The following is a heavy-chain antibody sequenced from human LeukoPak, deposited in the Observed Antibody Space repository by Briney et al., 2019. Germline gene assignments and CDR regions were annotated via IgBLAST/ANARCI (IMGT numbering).Heavy chain of an antibody. V-gene: IGHV3-9*01. J-gene: IGHJ4*02. Sequence: GGSLRLSCAASGFTFDDYAMHWVRQAPGKGLEWVSGLSWNSGSIGYADSVKGRFTISRDNAKNSLYLQMNSLRAEDTALYYCAKGPYGSGSYFVYWGQGTLVTVSS. CDR3: AKGPYGSGSYFVY. CDR1: GFTFDDYA. D-gene: IGHD3-10*01. CDR2: LSWNSGSI.